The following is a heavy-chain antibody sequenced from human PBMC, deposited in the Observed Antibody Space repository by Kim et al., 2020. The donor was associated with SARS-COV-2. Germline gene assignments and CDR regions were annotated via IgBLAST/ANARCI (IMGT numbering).Heavy chain of an antibody. D-gene: IGHD3-10*01. Sequence: YAQKFQGRVTMTEDTSTDTAYMELSSLRSEDTAVYYCSRLGSGSYDHFDYWGQGTLVTVSS. V-gene: IGHV1-24*01. CDR3: SRLGSGSYDHFDY. J-gene: IGHJ4*02.